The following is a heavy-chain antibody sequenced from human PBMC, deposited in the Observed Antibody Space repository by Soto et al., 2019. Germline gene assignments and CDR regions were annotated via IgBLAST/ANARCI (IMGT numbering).Heavy chain of an antibody. CDR2: IHFDGSTT. CDR1: GFTFNTYW. V-gene: IGHV3-74*01. D-gene: IGHD6-19*01. Sequence: EVQLVESGGGLVQPGGSLRLSCAASGFTFNTYWMHWVRQVPGKGLVWVSRIHFDGSTTHYADSVKGRFTISRDNAKNTLSLQMNGLRAEDTAVYYCARDAYISGYFQFDYWGQGTLVTVSS. J-gene: IGHJ4*02. CDR3: ARDAYISGYFQFDY.